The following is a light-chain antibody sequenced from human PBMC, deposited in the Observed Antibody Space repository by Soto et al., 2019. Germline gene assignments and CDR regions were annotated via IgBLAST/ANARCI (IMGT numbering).Light chain of an antibody. CDR3: QQYGSSAYT. J-gene: IGKJ2*01. V-gene: IGKV3-20*01. CDR2: GAS. Sequence: EIVLTQSPGTLSLSPGERATLSCRASQSVSSIYLAWYQQKPGQAPRLLIYGASSRATGIPDRFSGSGSGTDFTLTISRLEPEDFAVYYCQQYGSSAYTFGQGT. CDR1: QSVSSIY.